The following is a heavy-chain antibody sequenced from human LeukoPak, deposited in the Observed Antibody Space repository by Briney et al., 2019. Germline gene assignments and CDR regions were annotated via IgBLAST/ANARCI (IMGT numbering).Heavy chain of an antibody. CDR2: IRSKAYGETA. V-gene: IGHV3-49*03. D-gene: IGHD1-1*01. Sequence: GGSLRLSCTASGFTFGDYAMSWFRQAPGKGLEWVGFIRSKAYGETADYAASVKGRFTISRDDSKAIAYLQMNSLKTEDTAVYHCTRDRGAYNLYDYWGQETLVTVSS. CDR1: GFTFGDYA. J-gene: IGHJ4*02. CDR3: TRDRGAYNLYDY.